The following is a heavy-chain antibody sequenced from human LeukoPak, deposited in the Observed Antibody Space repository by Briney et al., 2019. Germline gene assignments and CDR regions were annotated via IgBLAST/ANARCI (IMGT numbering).Heavy chain of an antibody. CDR1: GFTFSSYS. CDR3: ARGKYSSSLQPFDY. CDR2: ISSSSSTI. V-gene: IGHV3-48*04. D-gene: IGHD6-6*01. Sequence: GGSLRLSCAASGFTFSSYSMNWVRQAPGKGLEWVSYISSSSSTIYYADSVKGRFTISRDNAKNSLYLQMNSLRAEDTAVYYCARGKYSSSLQPFDYWGQGTLVTVSS. J-gene: IGHJ4*02.